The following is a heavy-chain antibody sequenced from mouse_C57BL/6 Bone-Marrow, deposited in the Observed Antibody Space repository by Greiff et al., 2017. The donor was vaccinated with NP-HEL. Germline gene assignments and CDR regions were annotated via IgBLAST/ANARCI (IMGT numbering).Heavy chain of an antibody. J-gene: IGHJ4*01. CDR2: IDPGNGDT. CDR3: TTGGSNPYAMDY. D-gene: IGHD1-1*01. Sequence: EVQLQQSGAELVRPGASVKLSCTASGFNIKDDYMHWVKQRPEQGLEWIGRIDPGNGDTEYASKFQGKATMTADKASNTAYLQLSSLTSKDTAVDDYTTGGSNPYAMDYWGQGTSVTVSS. CDR1: GFNIKDDY. V-gene: IGHV14-4*01.